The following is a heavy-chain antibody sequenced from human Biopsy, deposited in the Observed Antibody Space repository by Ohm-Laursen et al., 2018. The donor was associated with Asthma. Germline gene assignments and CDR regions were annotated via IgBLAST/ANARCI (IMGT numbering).Heavy chain of an antibody. CDR3: AREGNDWSGYVTGDH. D-gene: IGHD3-3*01. CDR2: ISASGNST. CDR1: GFRFNSYA. J-gene: IGHJ5*02. V-gene: IGHV3-23*01. Sequence: SLRLSCAASGFRFNSYAVSWVRQAPGKGPERVSTISASGNSTYYGDSVKGRFTISRDNAKDLLYMQMNSLRAEDTAVYFCAREGNDWSGYVTGDHWGQGSLVTVSS.